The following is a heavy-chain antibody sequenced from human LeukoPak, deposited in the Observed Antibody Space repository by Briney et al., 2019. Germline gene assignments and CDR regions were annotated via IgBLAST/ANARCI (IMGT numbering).Heavy chain of an antibody. CDR2: INPNSGGT. V-gene: IGHV1-2*02. D-gene: IGHD3-3*01. CDR1: GYTFTGYY. Sequence: GASVKLSCNASGYTFTGYYMHWVRQAPGQGLEWMGWINPNSGGTNYAQKYQGRVTMTRDTSISTDYMELRKLRSDDTAVYYCAGEEYDSWDYWGQGTLVTVSS. J-gene: IGHJ4*02. CDR3: AGEEYDSWDY.